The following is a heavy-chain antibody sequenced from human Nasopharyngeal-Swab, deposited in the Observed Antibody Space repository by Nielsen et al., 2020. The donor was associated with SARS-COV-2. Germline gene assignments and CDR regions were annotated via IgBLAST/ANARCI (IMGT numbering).Heavy chain of an antibody. V-gene: IGHV4-39*01. Sequence: RQAPGKGLEWIGNIDVSGTTFYRPSLKTLVTLSVDTSQNQFSLNMISVTAADTAVYYCARRVVSPEFYFDYWGQGALVTVSS. D-gene: IGHD2-2*01. CDR2: IDVSGTT. CDR3: ARRVVSPEFYFDY. J-gene: IGHJ4*02.